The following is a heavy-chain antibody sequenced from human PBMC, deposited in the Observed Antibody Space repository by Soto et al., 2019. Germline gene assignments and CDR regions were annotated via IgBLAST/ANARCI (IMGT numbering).Heavy chain of an antibody. D-gene: IGHD3-3*01. Sequence: ASVKVSCKASGYTFTGYYMHWLLQAPGQGLEWMGWINPNSGGTNYAQKFQGWVTMTRDTSISTAYMELSRLRSDDTAVYYCARVGRITISFDAFDIWGQGTMVTVSS. CDR1: GYTFTGYY. CDR3: ARVGRITISFDAFDI. J-gene: IGHJ3*02. V-gene: IGHV1-2*04. CDR2: INPNSGGT.